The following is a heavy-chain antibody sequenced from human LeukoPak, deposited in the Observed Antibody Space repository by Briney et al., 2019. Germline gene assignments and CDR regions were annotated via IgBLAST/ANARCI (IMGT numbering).Heavy chain of an antibody. Sequence: GGSLRLSCAASGFTFSNAWMTWVRQAPGQGLEWVGRISSEADGGTTDHAAPVKGRFTISRDDSKNTLYLQMNSLKTEDTAFYYCLVGFDIWGQGTMVTVSS. CDR1: GFTFSNAW. V-gene: IGHV3-15*01. D-gene: IGHD3-10*01. CDR3: LVGFDI. CDR2: ISSEADGGTT. J-gene: IGHJ3*02.